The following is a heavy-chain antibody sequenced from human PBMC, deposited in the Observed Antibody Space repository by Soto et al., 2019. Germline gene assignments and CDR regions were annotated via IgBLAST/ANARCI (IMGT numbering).Heavy chain of an antibody. CDR2: IIPIFGTP. CDR1: GGTFSSFA. D-gene: IGHD6-6*01. Sequence: SVKVSCKSSGGTFSSFAITWVRRAPGQGLEWMGGIIPIFGTPNFAQKFQGRVTITADASTSTVYMELSSLTSEDTAVYYCATPKESSGSSKISYFHYGLDVWGQGTTVTVSS. CDR3: ATPKESSGSSKISYFHYGLDV. V-gene: IGHV1-69*13. J-gene: IGHJ6*02.